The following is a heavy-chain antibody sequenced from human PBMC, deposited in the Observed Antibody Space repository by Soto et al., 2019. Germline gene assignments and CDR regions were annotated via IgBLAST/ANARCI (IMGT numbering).Heavy chain of an antibody. D-gene: IGHD3-10*01. J-gene: IGHJ6*02. CDR1: GASISSGGSS. CDR3: ARGLAVRGSYGLDV. Sequence: QLQLQESGSGLVKPSQTLSLTCAVSGASISSGGSSWSWIRQAPGTGLEWIVYIYHSGITNYNPSLKSRVTISVDKSQNQFSLSLSFVTAADTAVYYCARGLAVRGSYGLDVWGQGTTVTVSS. CDR2: IYHSGIT. V-gene: IGHV4-30-2*01.